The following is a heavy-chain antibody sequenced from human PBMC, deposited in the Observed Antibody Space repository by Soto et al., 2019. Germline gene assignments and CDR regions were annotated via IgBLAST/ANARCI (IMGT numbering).Heavy chain of an antibody. CDR2: ISYDGSNK. CDR1: GFTFSSYA. CDR3: ARDRYYYDSSGYYDY. V-gene: IGHV3-30-3*01. J-gene: IGHJ4*02. D-gene: IGHD3-22*01. Sequence: GGSLRLSCAASGFTFSSYAMHWVRQAPGKGLEWVAVISYDGSNKYYADSVKGRFTISRDNSKNTLYLQMNSLRAEDTAVYYCARDRYYYDSSGYYDYWGQGTLVT.